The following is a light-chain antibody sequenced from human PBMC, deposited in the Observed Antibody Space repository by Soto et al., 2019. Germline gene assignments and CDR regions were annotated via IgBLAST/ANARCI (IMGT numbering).Light chain of an antibody. CDR3: QQYNNWPLP. Sequence: EIVMTQSPDTMSVSPGEGATLSCRASERISNNLAWYQQKRCQVPRLLIYGASTRATGIPDRFSGSGYGREFTLTISSLQSADSSVYYYQQYNNWPLPFGGGTTVEI. J-gene: IGKJ4*01. V-gene: IGKV3-15*01. CDR2: GAS. CDR1: ERISNN.